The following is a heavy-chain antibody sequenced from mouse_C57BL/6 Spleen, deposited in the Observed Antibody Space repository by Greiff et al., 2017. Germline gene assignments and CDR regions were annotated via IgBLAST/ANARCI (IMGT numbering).Heavy chain of an antibody. Sequence: EVKLVESEGGLVQPGSSMKLSCTASGFTFSDYYMAWVRQVPEKGLEWVANINYDGSSTYYLDSLKSRFIISRDNAKNILYLQMSSLKSEDTATYYCAREGRLRGFFDDWGQGTTLTVSS. D-gene: IGHD2-4*01. CDR3: AREGRLRGFFDD. CDR1: GFTFSDYY. CDR2: INYDGSST. V-gene: IGHV5-16*01. J-gene: IGHJ2*01.